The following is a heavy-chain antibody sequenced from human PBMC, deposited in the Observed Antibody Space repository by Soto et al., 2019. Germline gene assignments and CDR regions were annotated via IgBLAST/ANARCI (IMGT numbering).Heavy chain of an antibody. Sequence: GGSLRLCSAASGFTFSRYAMSWVRQAAGKGLEWGSASSGSGGSTYYADSVKGRVTISRDNSKNTLYLQMNSLRAEDTAVYYCAKAPLNTIFGVVIIRNDNWFDPWGQGTLVTVS. V-gene: IGHV3-23*01. CDR3: AKAPLNTIFGVVIIRNDNWFDP. D-gene: IGHD3-3*01. CDR2: SSGSGGST. CDR1: GFTFSRYA. J-gene: IGHJ5*02.